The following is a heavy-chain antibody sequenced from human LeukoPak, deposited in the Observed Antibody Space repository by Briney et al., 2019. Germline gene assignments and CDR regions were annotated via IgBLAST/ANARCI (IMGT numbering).Heavy chain of an antibody. Sequence: GGSLRLSCAASGFTFSSYSLSWVRQAPGKGLEWVSSISSSSDYIYYADSVKGRFTISRDNARNTVYLHMNSLRAEDTAVFYCARRAGAYSHPYDYWGQGTLVTVSS. CDR1: GFTFSSYS. D-gene: IGHD4/OR15-4a*01. V-gene: IGHV3-21*01. CDR2: ISSSSDYI. CDR3: ARRAGAYSHPYDY. J-gene: IGHJ4*02.